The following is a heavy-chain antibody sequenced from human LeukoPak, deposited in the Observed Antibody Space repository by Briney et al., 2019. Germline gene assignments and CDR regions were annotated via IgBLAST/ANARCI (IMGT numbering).Heavy chain of an antibody. J-gene: IGHJ6*02. CDR1: GFTVSSNY. CDR2: IYSGGST. Sequence: GGSLRLSCAASGFTVSSNYMSWVRQAPGKGLEWVSVIYSGGSTYYADSVKGRFTISRDNSKNTLYLQMNSLRAEDTAVYYCARGSQLPPFYYYGMDVWGQGTTVTVSS. D-gene: IGHD2-2*01. CDR3: ARGSQLPPFYYYGMDV. V-gene: IGHV3-66*01.